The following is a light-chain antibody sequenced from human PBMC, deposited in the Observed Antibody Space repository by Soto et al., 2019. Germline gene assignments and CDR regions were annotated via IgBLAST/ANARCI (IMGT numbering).Light chain of an antibody. CDR1: QSVSSN. V-gene: IGKV3-15*01. CDR2: AAS. CDR3: QQYNDWPTWT. Sequence: EIVMTQSPATLSVSPGERATLSCRASQSVSSNLAWYQQKPGQAPRLLIYAASTRATGVPARFSGSWSGTEFTLTISSLQSEDFAAYYCQQYNDWPTWTFGQGTKVEIK. J-gene: IGKJ1*01.